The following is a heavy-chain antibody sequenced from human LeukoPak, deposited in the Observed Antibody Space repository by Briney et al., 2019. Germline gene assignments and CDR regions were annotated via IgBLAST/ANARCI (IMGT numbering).Heavy chain of an antibody. J-gene: IGHJ6*02. CDR1: GFTFSSYD. V-gene: IGHV3-13*01. CDR2: IGTAGDT. CDR3: ARDLPSSSWYGEYYYYGMDV. D-gene: IGHD6-13*01. Sequence: GGPLRLSCAASGFTFSSYDMHWVRRATGKGLEWVSAIGTAGDTYYPGSVKGRFTISRENAKNSLYLQMNSLRAGDTAVYYCARDLPSSSWYGEYYYYGMDVWGQGTTVTVSS.